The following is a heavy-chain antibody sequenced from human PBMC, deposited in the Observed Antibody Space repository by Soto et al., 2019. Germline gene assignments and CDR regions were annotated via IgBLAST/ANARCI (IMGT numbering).Heavy chain of an antibody. CDR2: IYPGDYDT. CDR3: VRRGSTSWFFVS. V-gene: IGHV5-51*01. CDR1: GYTFTSSW. J-gene: IGHJ5*02. D-gene: IGHD2-2*01. Sequence: GESLKISCQGSGYTFTSSWIGWVRQVPGRGLEWMGIIYPGDYDTRYSPSFQGQVTISADKSITTAYLQWSSLKASDTAIYFCVRRGSTSWFFVSWGQGTLVTSPQ.